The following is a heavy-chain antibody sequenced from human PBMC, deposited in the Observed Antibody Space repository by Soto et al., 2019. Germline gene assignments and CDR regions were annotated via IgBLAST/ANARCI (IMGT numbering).Heavy chain of an antibody. V-gene: IGHV3-33*01. CDR3: ARDSDTGDSAHDY. D-gene: IGHD3-16*01. CDR2: IWYDGSNK. Sequence: GGSLRLSCAASGFTFSSYGMHWVRQAPGKGLEWVAVIWYDGSNKYYADSVKGRFTISRDNSKNTLYLQMNSLRAEDTAVYYCARDSDTGDSAHDYWGQGTLVTVSS. CDR1: GFTFSSYG. J-gene: IGHJ4*02.